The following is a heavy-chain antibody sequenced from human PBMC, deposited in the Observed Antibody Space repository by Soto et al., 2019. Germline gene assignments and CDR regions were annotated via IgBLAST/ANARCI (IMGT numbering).Heavy chain of an antibody. CDR3: ARALYCSSTSCWDAFDI. Sequence: ASVKVSCKASGYTFTGYYMHWVRQAPGQGLEWMGWINPNRGCTNYAQKFQGWVTMTRDTSISTAYMELSRLRSDDTAVYYCARALYCSSTSCWDAFDIWGQGTMVTVSS. CDR1: GYTFTGYY. V-gene: IGHV1-2*04. D-gene: IGHD2-2*01. J-gene: IGHJ3*02. CDR2: INPNRGCT.